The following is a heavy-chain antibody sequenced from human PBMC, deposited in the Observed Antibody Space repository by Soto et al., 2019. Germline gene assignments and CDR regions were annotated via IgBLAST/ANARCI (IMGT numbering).Heavy chain of an antibody. CDR2: IYYSGST. CDR1: GGSISSGGYY. CDR3: ASIVSSAHGEFSD. J-gene: IGHJ4*02. D-gene: IGHD3-10*01. V-gene: IGHV4-31*03. Sequence: QVQLQESGPGLVKPSQTLSLTCTVSGGSISSGGYYWSWIRQHPGKGLEWIGYIYYSGSTYYNPSLKSRVTISVDTSKNQCSLKLRSVNAADTAVYYCASIVSSAHGEFSDWGQGTLVTVSS.